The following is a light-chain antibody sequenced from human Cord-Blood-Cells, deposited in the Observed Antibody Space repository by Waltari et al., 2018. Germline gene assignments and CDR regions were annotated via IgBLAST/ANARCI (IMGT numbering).Light chain of an antibody. J-gene: IGKJ5*01. CDR2: GAA. CDR3: QQYNNWPPIT. V-gene: IGKV3-15*01. Sequence: EIVMTQSPATLSVSPGARATLSCRASQSVISHLAWYQQKPGQGPRLLIYGAATRATGSPARFSGSGSGTEFTLTISSLQSEDFAVYYCQQYNNWPPITFGQGTRLEIK. CDR1: QSVISH.